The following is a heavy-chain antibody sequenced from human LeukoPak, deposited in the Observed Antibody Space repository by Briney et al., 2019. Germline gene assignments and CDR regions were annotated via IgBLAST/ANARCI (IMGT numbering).Heavy chain of an antibody. CDR3: ARERGSGSYHPFDP. CDR1: GFTFSTYW. J-gene: IGHJ5*02. D-gene: IGHD3-10*01. V-gene: IGHV3-74*01. Sequence: GGSLRLSCAASGFTFSTYWMHWVRQAPGKGLVWVSRINSDGRSTRYADSVKGRFTISRDNAKNSLYLQMNSLRAEDTAVYYCARERGSGSYHPFDPWGQGTLATVSS. CDR2: INSDGRST.